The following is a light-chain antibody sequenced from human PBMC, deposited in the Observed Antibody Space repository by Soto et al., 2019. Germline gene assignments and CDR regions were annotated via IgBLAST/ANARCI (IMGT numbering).Light chain of an antibody. CDR2: EVS. V-gene: IGLV2-14*01. CDR3: SSYTSSSNYV. CDR1: SSDVGGYNY. J-gene: IGLJ1*01. Sequence: QSALTQPASVSGSPGQSITISCTGTSSDVGGYNYVSWYQQHPGKAPKLMIYEVSNRPSGVSNRFSGSKSGNTASLTISGVQAEDEADYYCSSYTSSSNYVFGTGTELTVL.